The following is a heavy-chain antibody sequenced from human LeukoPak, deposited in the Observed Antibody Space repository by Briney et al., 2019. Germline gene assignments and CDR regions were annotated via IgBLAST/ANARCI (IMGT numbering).Heavy chain of an antibody. D-gene: IGHD2-2*01. V-gene: IGHV3-21*04. J-gene: IGHJ5*02. CDR1: GFTFSSYS. CDR2: ISSSSSYI. CDR3: AKQYCSSTSCYPDTEYNWFDP. Sequence: PGGSLRLSCAASGFTFSSYSMNWVRQAPGKGLEWVSSISSSSSYIYYADSVKGRFTISRDNSKNTLYLQMNSLRAEDTAVYYCAKQYCSSTSCYPDTEYNWFDPWGQGTLVTVSS.